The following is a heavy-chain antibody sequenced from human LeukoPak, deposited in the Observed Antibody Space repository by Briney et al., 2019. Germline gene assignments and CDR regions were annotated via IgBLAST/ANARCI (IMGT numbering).Heavy chain of an antibody. V-gene: IGHV3-21*01. CDR2: IGSTSYM. CDR3: ARGGYDPWYFDS. D-gene: IGHD5-12*01. J-gene: IGHJ4*02. CDR1: GFTFSSYS. Sequence: GGSLRLSCAASGFTFSSYSMNWVRQAPGKGLEWVSSIGSTSYMYYADSVKGRFTISRDNAKNSLYLQMNSLRAEDTAVYYCARGGYDPWYFDSWGQGTLVTVSS.